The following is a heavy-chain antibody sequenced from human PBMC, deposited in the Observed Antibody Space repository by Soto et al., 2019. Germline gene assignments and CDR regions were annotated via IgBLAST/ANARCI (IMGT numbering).Heavy chain of an antibody. J-gene: IGHJ4*02. Sequence: PSETLSLTCAVYGGSFSGYYWSWIRQPPGKGLEWIGEINHSGSTNYNPSLKSRVTISVDTSKNQFSLKLSSVTAADTAVYYCARGSPRIPGDYVWGSYRAGPFDYWGQGTLVTVS. CDR2: INHSGST. CDR3: ARGSPRIPGDYVWGSYRAGPFDY. CDR1: GGSFSGYY. V-gene: IGHV4-34*01. D-gene: IGHD3-16*02.